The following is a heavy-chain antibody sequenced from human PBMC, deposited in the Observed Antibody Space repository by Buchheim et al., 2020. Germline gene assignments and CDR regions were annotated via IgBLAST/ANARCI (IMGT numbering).Heavy chain of an antibody. CDR3: ARDPPLDYGGDNWFDP. CDR1: GFTLSSFW. V-gene: IGHV3-74*03. D-gene: IGHD4-23*01. J-gene: IGHJ5*02. CDR2: IDSDGSST. Sequence: EVQLVESGGRLVQPGGSLRLSCVASGFTLSSFWMHWVRQAPGKGLVWVARIDSDGSSTKYADSVKGRFTIYRDTAKNTLYLEMNSLRGEDTAMYYCARDPPLDYGGDNWFDPWGQGTL.